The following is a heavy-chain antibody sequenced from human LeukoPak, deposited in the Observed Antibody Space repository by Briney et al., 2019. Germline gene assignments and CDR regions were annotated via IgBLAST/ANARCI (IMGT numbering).Heavy chain of an antibody. J-gene: IGHJ3*02. D-gene: IGHD3-10*01. V-gene: IGHV4-59*01. CDR2: LYYSGST. CDR3: ARGGSGISNAFDN. Sequence: PSETLSLTCSVSVGSISSYYWSWIRHPPRKGLEWIGYLYYSGSTNPNPSLKSRVTMSVDTSKNQFSLKLRSVTAADTAVYYCARGGSGISNAFDNWGQGTMVTVSS. CDR1: VGSISSYY.